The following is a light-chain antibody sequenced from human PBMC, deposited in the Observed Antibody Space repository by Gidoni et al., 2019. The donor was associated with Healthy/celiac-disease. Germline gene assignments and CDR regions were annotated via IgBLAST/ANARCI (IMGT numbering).Light chain of an antibody. Sequence: DIQMTQSPSTLSASVGDRVTITCRASQGVSRWLAWYQQKPGKAPKLLIYDASSLESGVPSRFSGSGSGTEFTLTISSLQPDDFATYYCQQYNNYPWTFGQGTKVEIK. J-gene: IGKJ1*01. V-gene: IGKV1-5*01. CDR3: QQYNNYPWT. CDR1: QGVSRW. CDR2: DAS.